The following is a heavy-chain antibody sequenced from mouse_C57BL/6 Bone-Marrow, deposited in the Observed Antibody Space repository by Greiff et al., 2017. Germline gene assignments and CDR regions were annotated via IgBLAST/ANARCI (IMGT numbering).Heavy chain of an antibody. Sequence: VQLQQSGAELVRPGTSVKVSCKASGYAFTNYLIEWVKQRPGQGLEWIGVINPGSGGTNYNEKFKGKATLTADKSSSTAYMQLSSLTSEDSAVYFCARWGDYDDGAWFAYWGQGTLVTVSA. D-gene: IGHD2-4*01. CDR3: ARWGDYDDGAWFAY. V-gene: IGHV1-54*01. CDR1: GYAFTNYL. J-gene: IGHJ3*01. CDR2: INPGSGGT.